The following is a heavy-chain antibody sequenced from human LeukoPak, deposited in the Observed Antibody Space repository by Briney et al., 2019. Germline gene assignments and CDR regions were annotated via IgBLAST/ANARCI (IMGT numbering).Heavy chain of an antibody. CDR1: GYTLTELS. CDR3: AREAVGSSWLSEFDY. J-gene: IGHJ4*02. CDR2: FDPEDGET. D-gene: IGHD6-13*01. V-gene: IGHV1-24*01. Sequence: ASVKVSCKVSGYTLTELSMHWVRQAPGKGLEWMGGFDPEDGETIYAQKLQGRVTMTTDTSTSTAYMELRSLRSDDTAVYYCAREAVGSSWLSEFDYWGQGTLVTVSS.